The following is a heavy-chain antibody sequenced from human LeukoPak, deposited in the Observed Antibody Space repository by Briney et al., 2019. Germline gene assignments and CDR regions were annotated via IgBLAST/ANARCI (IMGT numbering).Heavy chain of an antibody. CDR1: GYTFTSYD. D-gene: IGHD6-13*01. CDR3: ARGASGIAAAGTTGLSYYYMDV. V-gene: IGHV1-8*03. J-gene: IGHJ6*03. Sequence: ASVKVSCKASGYTFTSYDINWVRRATGQGLEWMGWMNPNSGNTGYAQKFQGRVTITRNTSISTAYMELSSLRSEDTAVYYCARGASGIAAAGTTGLSYYYMDVWGKGTTVTVSS. CDR2: MNPNSGNT.